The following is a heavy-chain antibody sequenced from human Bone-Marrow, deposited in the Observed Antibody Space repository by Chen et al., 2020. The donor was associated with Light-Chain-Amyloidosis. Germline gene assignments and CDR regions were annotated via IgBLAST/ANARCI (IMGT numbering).Heavy chain of an antibody. J-gene: IGHJ6*02. CDR3: ARGSYGSGSYYHYYYYGMDV. CDR1: GYTFTNYD. Sequence: QVQLVQSGTEVKKPGASVKVSCKTSGYTFTNYDINWVRQATGQGLEWMGWMNPNSGNTGYAQKFQGRVTMTRNTSISTAYMELSSLRSEDTAVYYCARGSYGSGSYYHYYYYGMDVWGQGTTVTVSS. D-gene: IGHD3-10*01. V-gene: IGHV1-8*01. CDR2: MNPNSGNT.